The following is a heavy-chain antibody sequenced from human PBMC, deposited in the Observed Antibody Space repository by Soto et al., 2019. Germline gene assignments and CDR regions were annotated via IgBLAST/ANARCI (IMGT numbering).Heavy chain of an antibody. Sequence: GGSLRLSCAASGFTFSYYVMHWVRQAPGKGLVWVSRIHSDGSSTTYADFVKGRFIISRDNARNTVDLQMNSVRVEDTAVYYCARGDRGAFDLWGQGTVVTVSS. J-gene: IGHJ3*01. CDR1: GFTFSYYV. D-gene: IGHD1-26*01. V-gene: IGHV3-74*01. CDR3: ARGDRGAFDL. CDR2: IHSDGSST.